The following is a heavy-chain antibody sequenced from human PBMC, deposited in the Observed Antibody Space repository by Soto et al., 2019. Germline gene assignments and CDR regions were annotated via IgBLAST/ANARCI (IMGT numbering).Heavy chain of an antibody. CDR2: IDPSDSYT. J-gene: IGHJ3*02. D-gene: IGHD2-15*01. V-gene: IGHV5-10-1*01. CDR3: ARPGYCSGGSCPNAFDI. Sequence: GEFLKISCRGSGYSFISYWSSWVRQMTGKGLEWMGRIDPSDSYTNYSPSFQGHVTISADKSISTAYLQWSSLKASDTAMYYCARPGYCSGGSCPNAFDIWGQGTMVTVSS. CDR1: GYSFISYW.